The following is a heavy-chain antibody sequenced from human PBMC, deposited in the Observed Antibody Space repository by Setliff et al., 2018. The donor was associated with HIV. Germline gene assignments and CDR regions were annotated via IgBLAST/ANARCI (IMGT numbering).Heavy chain of an antibody. CDR3: ARDGAYVWGTYRYQGFDH. V-gene: IGHV1-3*01. CDR2: INAGDGNT. J-gene: IGHJ4*02. D-gene: IGHD3-16*02. Sequence: ASVKVSCKASGYIFSNFAMHWVRQVPGPRLEWMGWINAGDGNTKYSQNIQGRVTITGDTSATTVYMELSRQRSEDTAVYYCARDGAYVWGTYRYQGFDHWGQGTLVTVSS. CDR1: GYIFSNFA.